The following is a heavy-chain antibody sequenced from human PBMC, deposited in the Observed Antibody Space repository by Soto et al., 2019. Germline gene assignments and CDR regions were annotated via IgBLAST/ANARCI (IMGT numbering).Heavy chain of an antibody. J-gene: IGHJ5*02. V-gene: IGHV4-30-2*01. CDR2: IYHSGST. Sequence: QLQLQESGSGLVKPSQTLSLTCAVSGGSISSGGYSWSWIRQPPGKGLEWIGYIYHSGSTYYNPSLKSRVTISVDRSKNQFSLKLSSVTAADTAVYYCARGLRGFGELSRNNWFDPWGQGTLVTVSS. CDR1: GGSISSGGYS. D-gene: IGHD3-10*01. CDR3: ARGLRGFGELSRNNWFDP.